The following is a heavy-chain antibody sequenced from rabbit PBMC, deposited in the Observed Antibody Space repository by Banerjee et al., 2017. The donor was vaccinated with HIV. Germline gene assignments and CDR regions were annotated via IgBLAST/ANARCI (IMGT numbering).Heavy chain of an antibody. CDR2: IANGDGST. Sequence: QSLEESGGDLVKPGASLTLTCKASGFSFSSSYWMSWVRQAPGKGLEWIGCIANGDGSTYYASWAKGRFTISRTSSTTVTLQMTSLTAADTATYFCARDLAAVTGWNFGLWGPGTLVTVS. CDR3: ARDLAAVTGWNFGL. D-gene: IGHD7-1*01. J-gene: IGHJ4*01. CDR1: GFSFSSSYW. V-gene: IGHV1S40*01.